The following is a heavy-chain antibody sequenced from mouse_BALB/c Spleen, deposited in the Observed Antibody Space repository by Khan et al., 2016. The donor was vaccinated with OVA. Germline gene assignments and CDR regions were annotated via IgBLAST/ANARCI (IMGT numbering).Heavy chain of an antibody. V-gene: IGHV9-3-1*01. CDR3: ARGSSRAMDY. CDR2: IYTYTGEP. CDR1: GYTFTNYG. Sequence: QIQLVQSGPELKKPGETVKISCKAPGYTFTNYGMNWVKQAPGKGLKWMGWIYTYTGEPTYADDFKGRFAFSLESSASTTYLQINNLTNEDTATYFCARGSSRAMDYWGQGTSVTVSS. J-gene: IGHJ4*01. D-gene: IGHD1-1*01.